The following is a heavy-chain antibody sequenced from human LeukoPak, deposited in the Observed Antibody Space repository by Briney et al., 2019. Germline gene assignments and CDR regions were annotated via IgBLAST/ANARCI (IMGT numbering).Heavy chain of an antibody. V-gene: IGHV4-34*01. J-gene: IGHJ4*02. Sequence: PSETLSLTCAVYGGSFSGYYWSWIGPPPGKGLEWIGEINHSGSTNYNPSLKSRVTISVDTSKNQFSLKLSSVTAADTAVYYCARESVYFDYWGQGTLITVSS. D-gene: IGHD3-3*01. CDR2: INHSGST. CDR3: ARESVYFDY. CDR1: GGSFSGYY.